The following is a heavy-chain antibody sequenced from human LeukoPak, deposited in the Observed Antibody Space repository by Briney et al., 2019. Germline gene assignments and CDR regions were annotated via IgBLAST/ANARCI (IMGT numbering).Heavy chain of an antibody. CDR2: ISSSSSYI. J-gene: IGHJ4*02. D-gene: IGHD4-17*01. V-gene: IGHV3-21*04. CDR3: AKPLHDYGDSYFDY. Sequence: GGSLRLSCAASGFTFSSYSMNWVRQAPGKGLEWVSSISSSSSYIYYADSVKGRFTISRDNSKSTLYLQMNSLRAEDTAVYYCAKPLHDYGDSYFDYWGQGTLVTVSS. CDR1: GFTFSSYS.